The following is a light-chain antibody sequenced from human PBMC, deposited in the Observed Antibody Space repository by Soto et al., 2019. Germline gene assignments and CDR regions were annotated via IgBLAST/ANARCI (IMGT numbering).Light chain of an antibody. CDR2: EVS. V-gene: IGLV2-8*01. CDR1: SSDVGGYNY. J-gene: IGLJ2*01. Sequence: QSALTQPPSGSGSPGQSVTISCTGTSSDVGGYNYVSWYQQHPGKAPKLMIYEVSKRPSGVPDRFSGSKSGNTASLTVSGLQAEDEAAYYCSSYAGSNNLGVFGGGTKLTVL. CDR3: SSYAGSNNLGV.